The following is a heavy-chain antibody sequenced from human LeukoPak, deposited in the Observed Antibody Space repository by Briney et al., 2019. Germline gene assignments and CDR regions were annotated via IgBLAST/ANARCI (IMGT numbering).Heavy chain of an antibody. CDR1: GYTFTSYY. D-gene: IGHD3-3*01. J-gene: IGHJ5*02. Sequence: ASVKVSCKASGYTFTSYYMHWVRQAPGQGLEWMGIINPSGGSTSYAQKFQGRVTMTTDTSTSTAYMELRSLRSDDTAVYYCARLYYDFWSGYYDPWGQGTLVTVSS. CDR2: INPSGGST. V-gene: IGHV1-46*01. CDR3: ARLYYDFWSGYYDP.